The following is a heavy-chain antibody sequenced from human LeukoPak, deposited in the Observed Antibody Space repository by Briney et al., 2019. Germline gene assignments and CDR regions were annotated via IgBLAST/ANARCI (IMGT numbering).Heavy chain of an antibody. CDR2: INPSGGST. CDR3: AREPPGCSGGSCYPSYYFDY. CDR1: GYTFTSYY. J-gene: IGHJ4*02. V-gene: IGHV1-46*01. Sequence: ASVKVSCKASGYTFTSYYMHWVRQAPGQGLEWMGIINPSGGSTSYAQKFQGRVTMTRDTSTSTVYMELSSLRSEDTAVYYCAREPPGCSGGSCYPSYYFDYWGQGTLVTVSS. D-gene: IGHD2-15*01.